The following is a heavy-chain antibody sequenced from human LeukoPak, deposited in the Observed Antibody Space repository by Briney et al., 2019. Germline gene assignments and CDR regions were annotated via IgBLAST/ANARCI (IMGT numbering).Heavy chain of an antibody. J-gene: IGHJ6*02. CDR2: IWYDGSNK. D-gene: IGHD2-2*01. CDR1: GFTFSSYG. CDR3: ARDPAAVPDAIDYGMDV. Sequence: GRSLRLSCAASGFTFSSYGMHWVRQAPGKGLEWVAVIWYDGSNKYYADSVKGRFTISRDNSKNTLYLQMNSLRAEDTAVYYCARDPAAVPDAIDYGMDVWGQGTTVTVSS. V-gene: IGHV3-33*01.